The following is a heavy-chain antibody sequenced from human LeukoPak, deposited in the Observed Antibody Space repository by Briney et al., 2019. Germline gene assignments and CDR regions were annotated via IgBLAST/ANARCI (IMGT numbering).Heavy chain of an antibody. J-gene: IGHJ1*01. CDR1: GFTFSDYY. CDR2: ISSSGSTI. CDR3: ARGDFVVVVAAPAEYFQH. V-gene: IGHV3-11*01. D-gene: IGHD2-15*01. Sequence: GGSLRLSCAASGFTFSDYYMSWIRQAPGKGLEWVSYISSSGSTIYYADSVKGRFTISRDNAKNSLYLQMNSLRAEDTAVYYCARGDFVVVVAAPAEYFQHWGQGTLVTVSS.